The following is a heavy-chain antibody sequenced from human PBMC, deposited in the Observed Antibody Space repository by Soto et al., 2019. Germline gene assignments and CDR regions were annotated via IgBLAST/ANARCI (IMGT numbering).Heavy chain of an antibody. CDR1: DGSISSGGYS. CDR2: IYHSGST. Sequence: QLQLQESGSGLVKPSQTLSLTCAVSDGSISSGGYSWSWIRQPPGKGLEWIGYIYHSGSTYYNPSLKSRVPISVDRSKNQFSLKLSSVTAADTAVYYCARVGVVAATGIDYWGQGTLVTVSS. J-gene: IGHJ4*02. V-gene: IGHV4-30-2*01. CDR3: ARVGVVAATGIDY. D-gene: IGHD2-15*01.